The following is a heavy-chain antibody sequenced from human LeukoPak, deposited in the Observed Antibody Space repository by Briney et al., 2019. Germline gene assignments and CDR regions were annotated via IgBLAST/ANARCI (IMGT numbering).Heavy chain of an antibody. J-gene: IGHJ4*02. CDR3: AKGTTRRYCSSTSCSLHFDY. CDR2: ISWNSGSI. D-gene: IGHD2-2*01. Sequence: GGSLRLSCAASGFTFDDYAMHWVRPAPGKGLEWVSGISWNSGSIGYADSVKGRFTISRDNAKNSLYLQMNSLRAEDMALYYCAKGTTRRYCSSTSCSLHFDYWGQGTLVTVSS. V-gene: IGHV3-9*03. CDR1: GFTFDDYA.